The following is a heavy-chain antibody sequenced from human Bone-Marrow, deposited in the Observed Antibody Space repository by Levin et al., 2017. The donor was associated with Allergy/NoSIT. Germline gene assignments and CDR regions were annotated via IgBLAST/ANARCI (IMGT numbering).Heavy chain of an antibody. V-gene: IGHV4-59*01. Sequence: PSETLSLTCTVSGGSISSYYWSWIRQPPGKGLEWIGYIYYSGSTNYNPSLKSRVTISVDTSKNQFSLKLSSVTAADTAVYYCAREINPNIVATITGRYFDYWGQGTLVTVSS. D-gene: IGHD5-12*01. CDR3: AREINPNIVATITGRYFDY. CDR1: GGSISSYY. J-gene: IGHJ4*02. CDR2: IYYSGST.